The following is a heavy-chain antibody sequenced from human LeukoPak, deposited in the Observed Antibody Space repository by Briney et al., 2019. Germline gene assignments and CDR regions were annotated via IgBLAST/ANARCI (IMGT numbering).Heavy chain of an antibody. D-gene: IGHD2-2*01. CDR3: ARAPYRLLLDDAFDI. CDR1: GFTFSSYS. J-gene: IGHJ3*02. CDR2: ISSSSSYI. Sequence: GGSLRLSCAASGFTFSSYSMNWVRQAPGKGLEWVSSISSSSSYIYYADSVKGRFTISRDNAKNSLYLQMNGLRAEDTAVYYCARAPYRLLLDDAFDIWGQGTMVTVSS. V-gene: IGHV3-21*01.